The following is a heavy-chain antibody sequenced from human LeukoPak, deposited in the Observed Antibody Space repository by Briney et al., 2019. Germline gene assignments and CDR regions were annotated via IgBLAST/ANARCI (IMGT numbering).Heavy chain of an antibody. Sequence: PGGSLRLSCAASGFTFSAYVMHWVRQAPGKGLQWVAVISDSGGYTQYADSVKGRFTISRDNSKNTLYLQMNSLRAEDTAVYYCAKGLRGYYYGYGIDYWGQGTLVTVSS. CDR1: GFTFSAYV. CDR3: AKGLRGYYYGYGIDY. CDR2: ISDSGGYT. D-gene: IGHD3-10*01. V-gene: IGHV3-23*01. J-gene: IGHJ4*02.